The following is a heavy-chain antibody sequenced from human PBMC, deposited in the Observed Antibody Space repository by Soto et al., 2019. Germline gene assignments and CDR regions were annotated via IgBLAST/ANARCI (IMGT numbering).Heavy chain of an antibody. CDR3: ARHHGSPGSYFGMDV. J-gene: IGHJ6*02. V-gene: IGHV5-51*01. D-gene: IGHD6-13*01. CDR1: GYSFTSYW. Sequence: GESLKISCKGSGYSFTSYWINWVRQMPGKGLEWMGIIYPGDSDTRYSPSFQGQVTISADKSISTAYLQWRSLKASDTAMYYCARHHGSPGSYFGMDVWGQGTTVTVSS. CDR2: IYPGDSDT.